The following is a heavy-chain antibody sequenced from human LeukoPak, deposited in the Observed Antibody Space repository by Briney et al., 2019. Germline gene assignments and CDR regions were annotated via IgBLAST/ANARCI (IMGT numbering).Heavy chain of an antibody. CDR3: ARDTYYYDSSGYYFGYYFDY. V-gene: IGHV3-48*03. Sequence: PGGSLRLSCAASGFTFSSYEMNWVRQAPGKGLEWVSYISSSGSTIYYADSVKGRFTISRDNAKNSLYLQMNSLRAEDTALYYCARDTYYYDSSGYYFGYYFDYWGQGTLVTVSS. CDR1: GFTFSSYE. D-gene: IGHD3-22*01. CDR2: ISSSGSTI. J-gene: IGHJ4*02.